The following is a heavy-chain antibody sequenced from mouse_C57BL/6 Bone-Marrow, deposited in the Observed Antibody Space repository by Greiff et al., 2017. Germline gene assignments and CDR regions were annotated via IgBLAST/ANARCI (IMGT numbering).Heavy chain of an antibody. J-gene: IGHJ4*01. D-gene: IGHD1-1*01. CDR1: GYTFTSYT. CDR3: ARWDYGSSYNYAMDY. V-gene: IGHV1-4*01. Sequence: VQGVESGAELARPGASVKMSCKASGYTFTSYTMHWVKQRPGQGLEWIGYINPSSGYTKYNQKFKDKATLTADKSSSTAYMQLSSLTSEDSAVYYCARWDYGSSYNYAMDYWGQGTSVTVSS. CDR2: INPSSGYT.